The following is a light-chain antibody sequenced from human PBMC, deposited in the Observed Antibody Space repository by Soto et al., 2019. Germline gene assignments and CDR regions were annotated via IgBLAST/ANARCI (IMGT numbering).Light chain of an antibody. V-gene: IGKV3-20*01. CDR1: QSVSTRN. Sequence: EVVLTQSPGTLSLSPGERATLSCRASQSVSTRNLAWYQQKPGQAPRLLMYGASSRATGIPDSFRGSGSGTGFTLTISRLEPEDFAVYYCHQFGTSPPACTFGQGTKLEIK. CDR3: HQFGTSPPACT. CDR2: GAS. J-gene: IGKJ2*02.